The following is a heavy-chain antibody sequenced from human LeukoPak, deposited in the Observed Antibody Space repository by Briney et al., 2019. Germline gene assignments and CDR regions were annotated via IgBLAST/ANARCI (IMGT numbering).Heavy chain of an antibody. CDR1: GFTFNDYG. V-gene: IGHV3-20*04. CDR3: AKDLYSSGWYGRYMDV. J-gene: IGHJ6*03. CDR2: ITWNGGST. D-gene: IGHD6-19*01. Sequence: GGSLRLSCAASGFTFNDYGMSWVRQAPGQGPEWVSGITWNGGSTDYAASVKGRFTISRDNSKNTLYLQMNSLRAEDTAVYYCAKDLYSSGWYGRYMDVWGKGTTVTISS.